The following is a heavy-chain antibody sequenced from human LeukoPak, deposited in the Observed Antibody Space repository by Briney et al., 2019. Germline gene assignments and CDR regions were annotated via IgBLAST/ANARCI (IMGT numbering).Heavy chain of an antibody. J-gene: IGHJ4*02. CDR1: GFTFSSYW. Sequence: GESLRLSCAASGFTFSSYWMSWVRQAPGKGLEWVANIKQDGSEKYYVDSVKGRFTVSRDTSKKTVYLQMNSLRAEDTAVYYCARDDDGSGKYGQLYWGQGTLVTVSS. CDR2: IKQDGSEK. V-gene: IGHV3-7*01. D-gene: IGHD3-10*01. CDR3: ARDDDGSGKYGQLY.